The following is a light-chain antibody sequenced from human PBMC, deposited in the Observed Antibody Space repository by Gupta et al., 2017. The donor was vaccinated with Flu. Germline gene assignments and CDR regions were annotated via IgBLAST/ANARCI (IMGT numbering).Light chain of an antibody. CDR2: EDD. Sequence: TVTISCTRSAGSIAGNYVQWYKQRPGSSPSTVIYEDDQRPSGVPARFSGSLDSSSNSASLTISGLKAEDEGDYYCQSYDYRSRVLGGGTRLTVL. J-gene: IGLJ3*02. V-gene: IGLV6-57*01. CDR3: QSYDYRSRV. CDR1: AGSIAGNY.